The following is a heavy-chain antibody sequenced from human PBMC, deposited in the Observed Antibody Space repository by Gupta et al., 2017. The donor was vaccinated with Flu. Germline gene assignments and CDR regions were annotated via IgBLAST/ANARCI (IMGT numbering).Heavy chain of an antibody. CDR3: TRGGFNHAVDG. CDR1: EFTLRSYW. V-gene: IGHV3-74*01. Sequence: EVQLVESGGGLVQPGGSLRLSCAASEFTLRSYWMYWVRQAPGKGLVWVSRVDNDGSGTNYADSVKGRFSIFRDNAKNTVYLQMNTLRDEDTGVYYCTRGGFNHAVDGWGQGTTVIVSS. CDR2: VDNDGSGT. J-gene: IGHJ6*02.